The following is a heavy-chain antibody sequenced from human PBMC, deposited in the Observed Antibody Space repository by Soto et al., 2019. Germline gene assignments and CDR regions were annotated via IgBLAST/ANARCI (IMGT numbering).Heavy chain of an antibody. CDR3: ARDRAVHYYDSSGYYYVPGMDV. D-gene: IGHD3-22*01. CDR1: GGSISSYY. Sequence: QVQLQESGPGLVKPSETLSLTCTVSGGSISSYYWSWIRQPPGKGLEWSGYIYYSGSTNYNPSLKSRVIISVDTSKNQFSLKLSSVTAADTAVYYCARDRAVHYYDSSGYYYVPGMDVWGQGTTVTVSS. J-gene: IGHJ6*02. CDR2: IYYSGST. V-gene: IGHV4-59*01.